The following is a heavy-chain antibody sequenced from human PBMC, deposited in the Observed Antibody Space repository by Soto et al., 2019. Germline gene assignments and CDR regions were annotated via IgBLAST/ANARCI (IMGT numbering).Heavy chain of an antibody. CDR1: GITFSIYA. Sequence: PGRSLSLSCASSGITFSIYAMRWARQPPGEGLEWVSSISGSGYYTYYADSVQGRFTISRYNSKKTMNLQMINLRAEDTAVYYCAIDCHPYSTKYYFDYWGQGTLVTVSS. V-gene: IGHV3-23*01. CDR2: ISGSGYYT. D-gene: IGHD2-2*01. J-gene: IGHJ4*02. CDR3: AIDCHPYSTKYYFDY.